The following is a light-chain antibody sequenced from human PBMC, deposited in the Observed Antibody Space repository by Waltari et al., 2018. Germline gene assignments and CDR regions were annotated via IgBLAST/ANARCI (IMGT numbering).Light chain of an antibody. V-gene: IGKV1-5*03. Sequence: DIQMTQSPSTLSASVGDRVTITCRASQTILSWLAWYQQKPGKAPKFLIYKASNLESGVPSRFSGSGSGTEFTLTISSLQPDDFATYYCQQYNSFPLTFGQGTKLGIK. CDR1: QTILSW. J-gene: IGKJ2*01. CDR2: KAS. CDR3: QQYNSFPLT.